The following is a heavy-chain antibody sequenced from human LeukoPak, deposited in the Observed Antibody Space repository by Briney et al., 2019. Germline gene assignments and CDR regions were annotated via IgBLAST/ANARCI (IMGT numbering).Heavy chain of an antibody. CDR3: ARDPSTYSNSEDY. J-gene: IGHJ4*02. V-gene: IGHV3-53*01. CDR2: IYSGGDT. CDR1: GFTVSGNY. D-gene: IGHD4-11*01. Sequence: PGGSLRLSCAASGFTVSGNYMSWVRQAPGKGLECVAAIYSGGDTYYADSVKGRFTISRDKSKNTMYLQMNSLRAEDTAVYYCARDPSTYSNSEDYWGQGTLVTVSS.